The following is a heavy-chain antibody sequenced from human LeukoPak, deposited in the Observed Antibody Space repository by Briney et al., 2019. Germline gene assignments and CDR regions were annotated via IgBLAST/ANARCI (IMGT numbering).Heavy chain of an antibody. V-gene: IGHV3-30-3*01. CDR2: MSYDGSNK. J-gene: IGHJ4*02. Sequence: GRSLRLSCAASGFTFSSYAMHWVRQAPGKGLEWVAVMSYDGSNKCYADSVKGRFTISRDNSKNTLYLQMNSLRAEDTAVYYCARETGSAVGSTDFDYWGQGTLVTVSS. D-gene: IGHD4-17*01. CDR1: GFTFSSYA. CDR3: ARETGSAVGSTDFDY.